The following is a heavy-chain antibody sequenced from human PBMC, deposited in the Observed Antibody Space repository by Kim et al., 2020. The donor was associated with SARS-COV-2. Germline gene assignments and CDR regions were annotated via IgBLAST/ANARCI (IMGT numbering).Heavy chain of an antibody. CDR2: ITWNSGRI. CDR3: AKVGGRSDSYGDSIYYYY. CDR1: GFTFGDHA. D-gene: IGHD4-17*01. J-gene: IGHJ6*01. Sequence: LSLTCAASGFTFGDHAMHWVRQAPGKGLEWVSGITWNSGRIDYAASVRGRFTISRDNAKNSLYLQMNSLRAEDTALYYCAKVGGRSDSYGDSIYYYY. V-gene: IGHV3-9*01.